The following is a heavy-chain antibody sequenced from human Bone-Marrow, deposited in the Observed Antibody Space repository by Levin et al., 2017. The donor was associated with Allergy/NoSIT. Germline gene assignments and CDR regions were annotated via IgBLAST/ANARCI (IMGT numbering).Heavy chain of an antibody. CDR3: TTASGYDWNTYFDH. D-gene: IGHD5-12*01. V-gene: IGHV3-15*01. J-gene: IGHJ4*02. Sequence: LSLTCAVSEFPFSNAWMSWVRQAPGKGLEWVGRLKSKTDGGTTDYAAPVKGRFTISRDDSKNTLYLQMNSLETEDTAVYYCTTASGYDWNTYFDHWGQGTLVTVSS. CDR2: LKSKTDGGTT. CDR1: EFPFSNAW.